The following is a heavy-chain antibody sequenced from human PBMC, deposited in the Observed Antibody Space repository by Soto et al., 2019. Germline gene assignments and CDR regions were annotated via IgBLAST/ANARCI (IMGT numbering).Heavy chain of an antibody. CDR2: IYYSGST. CDR1: GGSINNGDYY. V-gene: IGHV4-30-4*01. Sequence: QVQLQESGPGLVKSSQTLSLTCAVSGGSINNGDYYWTWIRQPPGKGLEWIGYIYYSGSTYFNPSLKSRLSMSLDTSKNQFSLNLSSVTAADTAVYYCARGKRDFGGSWFDYWGQGNLVTVSS. CDR3: ARGKRDFGGSWFDY. J-gene: IGHJ4*02. D-gene: IGHD6-13*01.